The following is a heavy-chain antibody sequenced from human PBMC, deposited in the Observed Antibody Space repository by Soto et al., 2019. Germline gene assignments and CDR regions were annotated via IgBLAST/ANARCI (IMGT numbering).Heavy chain of an antibody. CDR1: GYTFTSYD. CDR3: AREKTSYGMDI. J-gene: IGHJ6*02. V-gene: IGHV1-8*01. Sequence: QVQLVQSGAEVKKPGASVKVSCKASGYTFTSYDINWVRQATGQGLEWMGWMNPNSGNTGYAQKFQGXXTXTTXTPRSTAYMELSSLRSEDTAVYYCAREKTSYGMDIWGQGTAVTVSS. CDR2: MNPNSGNT.